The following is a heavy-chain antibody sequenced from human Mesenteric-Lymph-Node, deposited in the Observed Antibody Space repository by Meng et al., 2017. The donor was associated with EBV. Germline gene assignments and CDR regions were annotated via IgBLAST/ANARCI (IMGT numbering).Heavy chain of an antibody. CDR2: IYHSGST. Sequence: VAPQEPGPGPVNPSGPLSLTCVFTVAPINSSIWGSWVRQPPGKGLDWIGEIYHSGSTNYNPSLKSRVTISVDKSKNQFSLKLSSVTAADTAVYYCARGGSGWYQVGSYWGQGTLVTVSS. V-gene: IGHV4-4*02. CDR1: VAPINSSIW. CDR3: ARGGSGWYQVGSY. J-gene: IGHJ4*02. D-gene: IGHD6-19*01.